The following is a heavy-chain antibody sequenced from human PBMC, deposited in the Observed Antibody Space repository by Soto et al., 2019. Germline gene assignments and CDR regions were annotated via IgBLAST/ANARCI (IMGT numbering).Heavy chain of an antibody. CDR3: AKYYFGYCSGGSCYGEYYFDY. D-gene: IGHD2-15*01. Sequence: GGSLRLSCAASGFTFSSYTMSWVRQAPGKGLEWVSAISGSGCSTYYADSVKGRFTISRDNSKNTLYLQMNSLRAEDTAVYYCAKYYFGYCSGGSCYGEYYFDYWGQGTLVTVSS. CDR2: ISGSGCST. V-gene: IGHV3-23*01. J-gene: IGHJ4*02. CDR1: GFTFSSYT.